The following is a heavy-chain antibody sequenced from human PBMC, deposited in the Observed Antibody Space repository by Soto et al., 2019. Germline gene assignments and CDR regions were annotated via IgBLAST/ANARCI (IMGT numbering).Heavy chain of an antibody. CDR1: GGSISSGGYS. V-gene: IGHV4-30-2*01. Sequence: QLQLQESGSGLVKPSQTLSLTCAVSGGSISSGGYSWSWIRQPPGKGLEWIGYTYHSGSTYYNPSLKRRVTISVDRSNNPCSLKLSSVTAADTAVYYCARAHYGDYGYGMDVWGQGTTVTVSS. CDR3: ARAHYGDYGYGMDV. D-gene: IGHD4-17*01. CDR2: TYHSGST. J-gene: IGHJ6*02.